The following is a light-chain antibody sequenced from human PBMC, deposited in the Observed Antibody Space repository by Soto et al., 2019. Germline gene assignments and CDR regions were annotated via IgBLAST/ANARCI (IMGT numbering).Light chain of an antibody. CDR3: QQYNNWPPLT. V-gene: IGKV3-15*01. Sequence: EIVMTQSPATLSVSPGERATLSCRASQSVSRDLAWYQQKPGQAPRLLIYGASTRATGISARFSGSGSGTEFTLTISSRQSEDFAVYYCQQYNNWPPLTFGGGTKVEIK. J-gene: IGKJ4*01. CDR1: QSVSRD. CDR2: GAS.